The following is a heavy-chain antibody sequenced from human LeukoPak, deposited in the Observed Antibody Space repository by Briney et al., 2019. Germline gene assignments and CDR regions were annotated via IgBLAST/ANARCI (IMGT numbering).Heavy chain of an antibody. CDR2: ISSSSSTI. CDR1: GFTFSSYS. V-gene: IGHV3-48*02. Sequence: PGGSLRLSCAVSGFTFSSYSMNCVRQAPGRGLEWVSYISSSSSTIYYADSVKGRFTIPRDNPKNALYLRMNSLRDEDTAVYYCARGLTVTLALYYWGQGTLLTVSS. J-gene: IGHJ4*02. D-gene: IGHD4-17*01. CDR3: ARGLTVTLALYY.